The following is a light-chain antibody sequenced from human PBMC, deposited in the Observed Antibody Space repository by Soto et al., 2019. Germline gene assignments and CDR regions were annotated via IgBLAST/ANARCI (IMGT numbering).Light chain of an antibody. V-gene: IGKV3-20*01. CDR1: QSVTSSY. J-gene: IGKJ4*01. CDR2: GAS. Sequence: EIVLTQSPGTLSLSPGERATLSCRASQSVTSSYLAWYQQKPGQAPRLLIYGASSRANGIPDRFSGSGSGTDFTITISRLEPEDFAEYYCQQYGNSPLTFGGGTKVEIK. CDR3: QQYGNSPLT.